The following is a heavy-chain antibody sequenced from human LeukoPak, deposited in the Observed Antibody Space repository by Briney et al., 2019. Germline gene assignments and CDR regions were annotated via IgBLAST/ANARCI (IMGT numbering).Heavy chain of an antibody. Sequence: PGGSLRLSCAASGFTFSSYSVNWVRQAPGKGLEWISYISSSSSTTYYADSVKGRFTISRDNSKNTLYLQMNSLRAEDTAVYYCATWPRDWSRLEIYYYYGMDVWGQGTTVTVSS. CDR3: ATWPRDWSRLEIYYYYGMDV. CDR2: ISSSSSTT. D-gene: IGHD3/OR15-3a*01. J-gene: IGHJ6*02. CDR1: GFTFSSYS. V-gene: IGHV3-48*01.